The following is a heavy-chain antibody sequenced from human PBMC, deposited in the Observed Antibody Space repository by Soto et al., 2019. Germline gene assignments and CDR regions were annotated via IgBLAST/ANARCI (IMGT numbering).Heavy chain of an antibody. D-gene: IGHD2-15*01. Sequence: QVQLAQSGAEVRKPGSSVKVSCRASGGSFSDFAFSWVRQAPGQGLEWMGGIIPMFAATKYAQRFQDRVRITTDASTKTGYLRLSSVTSDDSAVYYCARGGIVAVPAALYSYDDYTNYRFDSWCQGTLVSVSS. CDR2: IIPMFAAT. V-gene: IGHV1-69*01. J-gene: IGHJ4*02. CDR3: ARGGIVAVPAALYSYDDYTNYRFDS. CDR1: GGSFSDFA.